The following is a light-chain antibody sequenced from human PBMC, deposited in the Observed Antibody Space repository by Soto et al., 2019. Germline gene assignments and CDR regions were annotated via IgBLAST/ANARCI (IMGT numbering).Light chain of an antibody. V-gene: IGKV1-6*01. CDR1: QGIRNE. CDR2: AAS. J-gene: IGKJ1*01. Sequence: AIQMTQSPSSLSESVGDRVTITCRESQGIRNELGWYQQKTGKAPKLLIYAASSLQSWVPSRFSGSGAGTYFTLTLSSLQPEDVATYYCLQDYNYPRTFGQGTKVEFK. CDR3: LQDYNYPRT.